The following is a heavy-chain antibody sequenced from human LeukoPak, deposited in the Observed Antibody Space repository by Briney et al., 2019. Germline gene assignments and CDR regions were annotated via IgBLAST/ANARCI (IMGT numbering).Heavy chain of an antibody. D-gene: IGHD1-26*01. J-gene: IGHJ4*02. CDR2: IYYSGST. V-gene: IGHV4-59*08. CDR3: ARLIRPWELPTYYFDY. CDR1: GGSISSYY. Sequence: SETLSLTCTVSGGSISSYYWSWIRQPPGKGLEWIGYIYYSGSTNYNPSLKSRVTISVDTSKNQFSLKLSSVTAADTAVYYCARLIRPWELPTYYFDYWGQGTLVTVSS.